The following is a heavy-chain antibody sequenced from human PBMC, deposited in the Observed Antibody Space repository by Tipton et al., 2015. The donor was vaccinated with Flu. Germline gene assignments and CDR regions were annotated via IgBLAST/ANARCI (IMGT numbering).Heavy chain of an antibody. V-gene: IGHV3-9*01. CDR3: AKDMHYDFWSGSYGMDV. Sequence: SLRLSCAASGFTFDDYAMHWVRQAPGKGLEWVSGISWNSGSIGYADSVKGRFTISRDNAKNSLYLQMNRLRAEDTALYYCAKDMHYDFWSGSYGMDVWGQGTTVTVSS. CDR1: GFTFDDYA. CDR2: ISWNSGSI. D-gene: IGHD3-3*01. J-gene: IGHJ6*02.